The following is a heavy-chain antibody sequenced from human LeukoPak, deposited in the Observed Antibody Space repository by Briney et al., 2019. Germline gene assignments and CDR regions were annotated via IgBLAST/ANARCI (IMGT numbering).Heavy chain of an antibody. Sequence: PSETLSLTCTVSGGSVSSGSYYWSWIWQPPGKGLEWIGYIYYSGSTNYNPSLKSRVTISVDTAKNQFSLRLSSVTAADTAVYYCARVLAAAGTLYFDYWGQGTLVTVSS. J-gene: IGHJ4*02. D-gene: IGHD6-13*01. CDR1: GGSVSSGSYY. V-gene: IGHV4-61*01. CDR2: IYYSGST. CDR3: ARVLAAAGTLYFDY.